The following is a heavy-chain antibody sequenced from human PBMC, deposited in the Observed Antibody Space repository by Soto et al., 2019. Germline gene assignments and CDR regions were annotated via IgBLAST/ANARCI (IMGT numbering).Heavy chain of an antibody. V-gene: IGHV4-34*01. CDR1: GGSVSGYY. J-gene: IGHJ6*02. CDR3: ARADRTLVTSYSLDV. D-gene: IGHD2-21*02. CDR2: INHSGNT. Sequence: SETLSLTCAVDGGSVSGYYWTWIRQPPGTGLEWIGEINHSGNTNYNPSLESRVTMSVDTSKKHFSLKLSSVTDADTAAYYCARADRTLVTSYSLDVWGQGTTVTV.